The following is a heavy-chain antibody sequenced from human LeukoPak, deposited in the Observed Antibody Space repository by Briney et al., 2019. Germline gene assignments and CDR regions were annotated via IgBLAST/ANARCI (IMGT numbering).Heavy chain of an antibody. V-gene: IGHV3-21*01. D-gene: IGHD3-22*01. CDR3: AGGYDKMYYYDSSGYSLFDY. J-gene: IGHJ4*02. Sequence: GGSLRLSCAASGFIFSSYSMNWVRQAPGKGLEWVSSISSSSSYIYYADSVKGRFTISRDNAKNSLYLQMNSLRAEDTAVYYCAGGYDKMYYYDSSGYSLFDYWGQGTLVTVSS. CDR1: GFIFSSYS. CDR2: ISSSSSYI.